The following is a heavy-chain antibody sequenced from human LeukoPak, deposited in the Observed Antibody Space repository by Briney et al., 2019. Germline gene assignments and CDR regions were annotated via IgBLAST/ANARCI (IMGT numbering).Heavy chain of an antibody. V-gene: IGHV3-23*01. CDR3: AKELVGGYDFDY. J-gene: IGHJ4*02. Sequence: GGSLRLSCAASGFTFSSYAMSWVRQAPGKGLQWVSAISGSGGDTYYADSVKGRFTISRDNSKNTLYLQMNSLRAEDTAVYYCAKELVGGYDFDYWGQGTLVIVSS. CDR1: GFTFSSYA. CDR2: ISGSGGDT. D-gene: IGHD5-12*01.